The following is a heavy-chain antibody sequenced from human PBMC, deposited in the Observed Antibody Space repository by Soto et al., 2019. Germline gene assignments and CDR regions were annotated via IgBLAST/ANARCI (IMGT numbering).Heavy chain of an antibody. D-gene: IGHD2-15*01. CDR3: ARVYSGYCSGGSCYYYYYYMDV. CDR2: IKQDGSEK. J-gene: IGHJ6*03. Sequence: GESLTLSCAAYAFTFSSNWMSWVRQAPKKGMEWEAIIKQDGSEKYYVDSVKGRFTSSRDNAKNSLYLQMNSLRAEDTAVYYCARVYSGYCSGGSCYYYYYYMDVWGKGTTVTVSS. V-gene: IGHV3-7*01. CDR1: AFTFSSNW.